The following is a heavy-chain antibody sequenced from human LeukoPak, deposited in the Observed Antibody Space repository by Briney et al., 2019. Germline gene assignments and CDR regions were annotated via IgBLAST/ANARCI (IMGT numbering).Heavy chain of an antibody. CDR3: AKHRGLHPGTNAFDI. CDR2: ISGSGDNK. CDR1: GFTFSSFA. J-gene: IGHJ3*02. V-gene: IGHV3-23*01. Sequence: RGCLRLSCVASGFTFSSFAVTWVRQAPGKGLGWVSSISGSGDNKYYADSVKGRFTISRDNSKNTLYLQMNSLRAEDTAVYYCAKHRGLHPGTNAFDIWGQGTMASVSS. D-gene: IGHD1-14*01.